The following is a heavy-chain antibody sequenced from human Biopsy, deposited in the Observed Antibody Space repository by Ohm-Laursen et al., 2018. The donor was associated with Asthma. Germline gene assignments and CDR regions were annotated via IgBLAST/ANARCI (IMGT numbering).Heavy chain of an antibody. Sequence: TLSLTCTVSGGSIRSHDWTWIRLPPGKGLEYIGDVSHTGSTNYNPSLKSRVTMSLDTSKNQFSLRLTSVTPAVTAVYYCARLADCSGGACYSYGWFDPWGQGTRVTVSS. CDR1: GGSIRSHD. V-gene: IGHV4-59*11. CDR2: VSHTGST. J-gene: IGHJ5*02. D-gene: IGHD2-15*01. CDR3: ARLADCSGGACYSYGWFDP.